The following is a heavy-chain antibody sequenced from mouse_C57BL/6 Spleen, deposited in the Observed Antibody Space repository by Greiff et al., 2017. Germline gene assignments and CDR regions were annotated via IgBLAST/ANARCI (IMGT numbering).Heavy chain of an antibody. D-gene: IGHD2-3*01. J-gene: IGHJ2*01. V-gene: IGHV2-5*01. CDR1: GFSLTSYG. CDR2: IWRGGST. Sequence: QVQLKESGPGLVQPSQSLSITCTVSGFSLTSYGVHWVRQSPGKGLEWLGVIWRGGSTDYNAAFMSRLSITKDNSKSQVCFKMNNLQADDTDIYDCAKNSWVLTVLFDDWGQGTTLTVSS. CDR3: AKNSWVLTVLFDD.